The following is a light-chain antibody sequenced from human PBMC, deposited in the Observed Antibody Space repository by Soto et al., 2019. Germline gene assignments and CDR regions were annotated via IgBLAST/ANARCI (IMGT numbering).Light chain of an antibody. CDR1: SSDVGGYNY. J-gene: IGLJ2*01. CDR2: DVS. CDR3: CSYAGSYTVV. V-gene: IGLV2-11*01. Sequence: QSALTQPRSVSGSPGQSVTISCTGTSSDVGGYNYVSWYQQHPGTAPKPLIYDVSQWPSGVPDRFSGSKSGNTASLTISGLQAHDEADYYCCSYAGSYTVVFGGGTKLTVL.